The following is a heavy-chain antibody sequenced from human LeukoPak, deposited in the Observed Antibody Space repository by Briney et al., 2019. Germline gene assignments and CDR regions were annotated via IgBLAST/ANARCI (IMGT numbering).Heavy chain of an antibody. CDR1: GFTFSSYS. Sequence: GGSLRLSCAASGFTFSSYSMNWVRQAPGKGLEWVSSISSSSSYIYYADSVKGRSTISRDNAKNSLYLQMNSLRAEDTAVYYCARAVGGGAFDIWGQGTMVTVSS. CDR3: ARAVGGGAFDI. CDR2: ISSSSSYI. J-gene: IGHJ3*02. D-gene: IGHD1-26*01. V-gene: IGHV3-21*01.